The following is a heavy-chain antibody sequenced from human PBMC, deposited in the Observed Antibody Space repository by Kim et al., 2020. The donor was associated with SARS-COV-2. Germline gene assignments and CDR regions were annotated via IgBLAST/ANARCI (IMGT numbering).Heavy chain of an antibody. V-gene: IGHV4-34*01. Sequence: SETLSLTCSVFGGSLSGYYWTWIRQAPGKGLEWIGEIDHSGTIFYNPSLKSRVTILGDTSNNEDSLKLNSVTAANTAIYYCARHLMNWSQGTPVTVSS. J-gene: IGHJ4*02. CDR3: ARHLMN. CDR1: GGSLSGYY. CDR2: IDHSGTI.